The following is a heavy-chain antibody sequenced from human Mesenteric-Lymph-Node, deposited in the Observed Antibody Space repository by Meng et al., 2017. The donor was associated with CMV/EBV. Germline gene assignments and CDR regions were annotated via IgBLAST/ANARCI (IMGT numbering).Heavy chain of an antibody. J-gene: IGHJ5*02. V-gene: IGHV1-2*02. Sequence: ASVKVSCKASGYTFTGYYMHWVRQAPGQGLEWMGWINPNSGGTNYAQKFQGRVTMTRDTSISTAYMELSSLRSEDTAVYYCARDWGWGWFDPWGQGTLVTVSS. D-gene: IGHD7-27*01. CDR3: ARDWGWGWFDP. CDR1: GYTFTGYY. CDR2: INPNSGGT.